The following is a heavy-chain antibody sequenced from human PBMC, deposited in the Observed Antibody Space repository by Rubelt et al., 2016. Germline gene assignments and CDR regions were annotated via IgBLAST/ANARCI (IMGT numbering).Heavy chain of an antibody. Sequence: QLQLQESGPGLVKPSETLSLTCTVSGGSISSSSYYWGWIRQPPGKGLEWIGSIYYRGSTYYNPSLKSRVTISVDTSKNQFSLKLSAVTAADTAVYYCARSFEHTYGDYFSSPTGNHYFDYWGQGTLVTVSS. V-gene: IGHV4-39*07. D-gene: IGHD4-17*01. CDR3: ARSFEHTYGDYFSSPTGNHYFDY. CDR1: GGSISSSSYY. J-gene: IGHJ4*02. CDR2: IYYRGST.